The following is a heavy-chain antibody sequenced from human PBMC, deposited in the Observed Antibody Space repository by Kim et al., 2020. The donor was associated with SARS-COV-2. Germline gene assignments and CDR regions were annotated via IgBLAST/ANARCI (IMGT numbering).Heavy chain of an antibody. V-gene: IGHV3-30*04. Sequence: GGSLRLSCAASGFTFSSYAMHWVRQAPGKGLEWVAVISYDGSNKYYADSVKGRFTISRDNSKNTLYLQMNSLRAEDTAVYYCARGRGAFDIWGQGTMVTVSS. J-gene: IGHJ3*02. D-gene: IGHD3-10*01. CDR3: ARGRGAFDI. CDR1: GFTFSSYA. CDR2: ISYDGSNK.